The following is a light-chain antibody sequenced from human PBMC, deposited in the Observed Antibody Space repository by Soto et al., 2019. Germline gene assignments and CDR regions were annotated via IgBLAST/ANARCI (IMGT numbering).Light chain of an antibody. CDR3: HCQDCSNSDVYS. CDR1: QSIRSSY. V-gene: IGKV3-20*01. Sequence: IVLTQSPGTLSLSPGESATLSCRASQSIRSSYVAWYQQKPGQAPRLLIYAASARATGLPDRFRGSGTGTDFDLTISKMEPEDFAMNYCHCQDCSNSDVYSFGQGTKLEI. J-gene: IGKJ2*01. CDR2: AAS.